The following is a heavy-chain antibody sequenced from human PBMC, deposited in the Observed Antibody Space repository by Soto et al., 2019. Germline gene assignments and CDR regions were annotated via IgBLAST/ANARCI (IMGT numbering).Heavy chain of an antibody. CDR2: IYHSGTT. J-gene: IGHJ5*02. V-gene: IGHV4-61*01. Sequence: QVQLQESGPGLVKPSETLSLTCSVSGDSVSSGLYHWGWIRQPPGKGLEWIGHIYHSGTTNYNPSLKKQVTMSIDTSQNQFSLKVTFVTAADTAMYYCARVSFYYDTSGYAVGCFDPWGQGALVTVSS. CDR1: GDSVSSGLYH. CDR3: ARVSFYYDTSGYAVGCFDP. D-gene: IGHD3-22*01.